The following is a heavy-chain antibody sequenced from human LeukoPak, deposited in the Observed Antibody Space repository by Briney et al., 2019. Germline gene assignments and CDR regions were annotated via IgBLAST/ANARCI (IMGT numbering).Heavy chain of an antibody. CDR2: ISSSGSTI. V-gene: IGHV3-48*03. CDR3: ARGPRSYVVVTATTFDY. D-gene: IGHD2-21*02. J-gene: IGHJ4*02. CDR1: GFTFSSYE. Sequence: PGGSLRLSCAASGFTFSSYEMNWVRQAPGKGLEWVSYISSSGSTIYYADSVKGRFTISRDNAKNSLYLQMNSLRAEDTAVYYCARGPRSYVVVTATTFDYWGQGTLVTVSS.